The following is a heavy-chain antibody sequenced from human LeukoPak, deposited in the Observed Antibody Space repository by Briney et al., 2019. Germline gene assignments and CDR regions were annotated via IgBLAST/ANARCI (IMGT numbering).Heavy chain of an antibody. CDR3: ARGGPLLWFGELRHNWFDP. J-gene: IGHJ5*02. Sequence: ASVKVSCKASGYTFTSHDINWVRQATGQGLEWMGWMNPNSGNTGYAQKFQGRVTMTRNTSISTAYMELSGLRSEDTAVYYCARGGPLLWFGELRHNWFDPWGQGTLVTVSS. V-gene: IGHV1-8*01. D-gene: IGHD3-10*01. CDR2: MNPNSGNT. CDR1: GYTFTSHD.